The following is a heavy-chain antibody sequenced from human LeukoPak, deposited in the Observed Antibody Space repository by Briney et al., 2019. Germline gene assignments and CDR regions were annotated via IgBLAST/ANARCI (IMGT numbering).Heavy chain of an antibody. CDR1: GGSISSGGYY. CDR2: IYHSGST. CDR3: ASSSRRGSYYIDY. D-gene: IGHD1-26*01. J-gene: IGHJ4*02. Sequence: SETLSLTCTVSGGSISSGGYYWSWIRQPPGKGLEWIGYIYHSGSTYYNPSLKSRVTISVDRSKNQFSLKLSSVTAADTAVYYCASSSRRGSYYIDYWGQGTLVTVSS. V-gene: IGHV4-30-2*01.